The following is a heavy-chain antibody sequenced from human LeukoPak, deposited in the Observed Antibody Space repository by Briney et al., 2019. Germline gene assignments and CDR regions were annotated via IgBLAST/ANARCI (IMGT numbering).Heavy chain of an antibody. D-gene: IGHD3-16*01. Sequence: GGSLRLSCAASGFTFSSYWMHWVRQGPGKGLVWVSRISTDGSSTDYADSVKGRFTISRENAKNPLYLQMNSLRAEDTAVYYCARTRTLPIAGGFDTWGQGSLVTVSS. CDR1: GFTFSSYW. J-gene: IGHJ5*02. CDR2: ISTDGSST. V-gene: IGHV3-74*01. CDR3: ARTRTLPIAGGFDT.